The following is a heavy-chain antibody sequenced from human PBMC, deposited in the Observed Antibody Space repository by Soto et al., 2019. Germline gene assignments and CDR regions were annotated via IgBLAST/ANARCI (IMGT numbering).Heavy chain of an antibody. CDR1: GGSFSGYY. V-gene: IGHV4-34*01. CDR3: ARVIGWLQLSWFDP. D-gene: IGHD5-12*01. CDR2: INHSGST. Sequence: SETLSLTCAVYGGSFSGYYWSWIRQPPGKGLEWIGEINHSGSTNYNPSLKSRVTISVDTSKNQFSLKLSSVTAADTAVYYCARVIGWLQLSWFDPWGQGTLVTV. J-gene: IGHJ5*02.